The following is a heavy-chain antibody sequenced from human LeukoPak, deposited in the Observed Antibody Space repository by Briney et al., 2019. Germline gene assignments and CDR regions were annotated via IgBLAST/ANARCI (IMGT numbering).Heavy chain of an antibody. D-gene: IGHD5-12*01. J-gene: IGHJ4*02. V-gene: IGHV1-8*03. CDR2: MNPNSGST. Sequence: ASVKVSCKASGYTFTSYDIDWVRQATGQGLEWMGWMNPNSGSTGYAQKFQGRVTITRNTSISTAYMELSGLRSEDTAVYYCARGRSTGYPYYFEYWGQGTLVTVSS. CDR3: ARGRSTGYPYYFEY. CDR1: GYTFTSYD.